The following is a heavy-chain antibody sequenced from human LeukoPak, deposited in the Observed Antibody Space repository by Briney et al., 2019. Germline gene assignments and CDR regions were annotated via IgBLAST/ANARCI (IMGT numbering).Heavy chain of an antibody. CDR3: ARVADYSNSAHADY. CDR1: GFTFSSYG. J-gene: IGHJ4*02. CDR2: IWYDERIQ. Sequence: QSGGSLRLSCAASGFTFSSYGMPWVRQAPGMGLEWVAGIWYDERIQNYADSVKGRFTISRDNSKNTLYLQMISLRAEDTAVYYCARVADYSNSAHADYWGQGTLVSVSS. V-gene: IGHV3-33*01. D-gene: IGHD4-11*01.